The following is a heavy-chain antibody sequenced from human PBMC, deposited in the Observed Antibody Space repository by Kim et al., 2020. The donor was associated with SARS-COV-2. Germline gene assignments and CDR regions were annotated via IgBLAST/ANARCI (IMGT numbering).Heavy chain of an antibody. CDR3: AIAWDDYGDYGWLGYVPPRSGVYYYYGMDV. D-gene: IGHD4-17*01. J-gene: IGHJ6*02. CDR1: GGTFSSYA. V-gene: IGHV1-69*13. Sequence: SVKVSCKASGGTFSSYAISWVRQAPGQGLEWMGGIIPIFGTANYAQKFQGRVTITADESTSTAYMELSSLRSEDTAVYYCAIAWDDYGDYGWLGYVPPRSGVYYYYGMDVWGQGTTVTVSS. CDR2: IIPIFGTA.